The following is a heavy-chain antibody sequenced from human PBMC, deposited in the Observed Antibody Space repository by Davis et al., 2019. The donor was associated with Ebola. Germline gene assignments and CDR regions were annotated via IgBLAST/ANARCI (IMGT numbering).Heavy chain of an antibody. Sequence: GESLKISCAASGFTFSSYAMSWVRQAPGKGLEWVSAISGSGGSTYYADSVKGRFTISRDNSKNTLYLQMNSLRAEDTAVYYCAKDTYSSSEGFYYWGQGTLVTVSS. J-gene: IGHJ4*02. D-gene: IGHD6-13*01. CDR2: ISGSGGST. CDR3: AKDTYSSSEGFYY. CDR1: GFTFSSYA. V-gene: IGHV3-23*01.